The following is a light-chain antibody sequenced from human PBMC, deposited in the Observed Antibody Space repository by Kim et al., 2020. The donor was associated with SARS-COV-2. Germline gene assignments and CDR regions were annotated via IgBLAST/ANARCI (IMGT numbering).Light chain of an antibody. CDR1: KLGDKY. V-gene: IGLV3-1*01. Sequence: SSELTQPPSVSVSPGQTASITCSGDKLGDKYACWYQQKPGQSPVLVIYQDSKRPSGIPERFSGSNSGNTATLTISETQAMDEADYYCQAWDSSTYVFGTGTKVTVL. J-gene: IGLJ1*01. CDR3: QAWDSSTYV. CDR2: QDS.